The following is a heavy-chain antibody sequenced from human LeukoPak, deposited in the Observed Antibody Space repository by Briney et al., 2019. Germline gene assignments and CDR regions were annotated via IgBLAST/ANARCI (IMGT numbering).Heavy chain of an antibody. J-gene: IGHJ4*02. CDR3: LREVDWKYAFGY. D-gene: IGHD1-7*01. CDR2: IRPDGSHI. CDR1: GFTVSSNY. V-gene: IGHV3-33*08. Sequence: GGSLRLSCAASGFTVSSNYMSWVRQAPGKGLEWVAVIRPDGSHISYVDPVKGRFTISRDNSNNMLYLQMSSLRAEDTALYYCLREVDWKYAFGYWGRGTLVTVSS.